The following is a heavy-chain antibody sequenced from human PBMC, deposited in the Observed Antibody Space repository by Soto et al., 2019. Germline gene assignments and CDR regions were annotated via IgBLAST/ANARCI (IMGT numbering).Heavy chain of an antibody. V-gene: IGHV3-30*03. CDR2: ISYDGSNK. J-gene: IGHJ4*02. CDR1: GFTFSSYG. D-gene: IGHD2-2*01. CDR3: APSPCSSTSCYHDY. Sequence: LRLSCAASGFTFSSYGMHWVRQAPGKGLEWVAVISYDGSNKYYADSVKGRFTISRDNSKNTLYLQMNSLRAEDTAVYYCAPSPCSSTSCYHDYWGQGTLVTVSS.